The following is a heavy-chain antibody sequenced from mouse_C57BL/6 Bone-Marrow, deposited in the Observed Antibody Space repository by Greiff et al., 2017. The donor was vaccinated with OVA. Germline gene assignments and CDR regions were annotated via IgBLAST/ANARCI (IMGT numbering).Heavy chain of an antibody. CDR3: AKDEIYYGSSLDY. Sequence: VQLQQSGPVLVKPGASVKMSCKASGYTFTDYYMHWVKQSHGKSLEWIGVINPYNGGTSYNQKFKGKATLTVDKSSSTAYMELNSLTSEDSAVYDGAKDEIYYGSSLDYWGQGTTPTVSA. V-gene: IGHV1-19*01. D-gene: IGHD1-1*01. J-gene: IGHJ2*01. CDR1: GYTFTDYY. CDR2: INPYNGGT.